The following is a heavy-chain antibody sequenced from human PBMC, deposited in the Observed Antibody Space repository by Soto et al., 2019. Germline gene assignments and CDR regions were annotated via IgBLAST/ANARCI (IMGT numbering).Heavy chain of an antibody. D-gene: IGHD3-16*02. Sequence: SETLSLTCAVYGGSFSGYYWSWIRQPPGKGLEWIGEINHSGSTNYNPSLKSRVTISVDTSKNQFSLKLSSVTAADTAVYYCARGSTYYDYVWGSYRRNYFDYWGQGTLVTVSS. CDR2: INHSGST. V-gene: IGHV4-34*01. J-gene: IGHJ4*02. CDR1: GGSFSGYY. CDR3: ARGSTYYDYVWGSYRRNYFDY.